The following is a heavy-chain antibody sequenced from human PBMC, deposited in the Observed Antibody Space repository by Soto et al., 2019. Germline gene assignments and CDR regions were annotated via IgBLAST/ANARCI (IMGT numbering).Heavy chain of an antibody. CDR2: IYYSGST. CDR1: GGSISSSSYY. D-gene: IGHD3-3*01. CDR3: ASGGVLRFLEWLELPSWFDP. J-gene: IGHJ5*02. V-gene: IGHV4-39*07. Sequence: PSATLSLTCTVSGGSISSSSYYWGWIRQPPGKGLEWIGCIYYSGSTYYNPSLKSRVTISVDTSKNQFSLKLSSVTAADTAVYYCASGGVLRFLEWLELPSWFDPWGQGTLVTVSS.